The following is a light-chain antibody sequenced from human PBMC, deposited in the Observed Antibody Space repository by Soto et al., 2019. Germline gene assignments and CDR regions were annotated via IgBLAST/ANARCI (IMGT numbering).Light chain of an antibody. Sequence: QSVLTQPRSVSGSPGQSVTISCTGTSNDVGGFHYVSWYQHHPGKAPKLVIFDVNRPPSGIPHRFSCSKSDNTASLPISGRKAEDEADYYCCSYVGSYIYVFGTGTKVTGL. CDR3: CSYVGSYIYV. V-gene: IGLV2-11*01. J-gene: IGLJ1*01. CDR1: SNDVGGFHY. CDR2: DVN.